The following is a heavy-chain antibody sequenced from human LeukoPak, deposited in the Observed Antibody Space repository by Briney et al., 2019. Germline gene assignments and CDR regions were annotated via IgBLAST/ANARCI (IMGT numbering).Heavy chain of an antibody. CDR1: GYGFTSYW. V-gene: IGHV5-51*01. Sequence: GESLKISCKGSGYGFTSYWIGWVRQMPGEGLEWMGIIYPGDSDTRYSPSFQGQVTISADKSISTAYLQWSSLKASDTAMYYCARRAQQDAFDIWGQGTMVTVSS. CDR2: IYPGDSDT. CDR3: ARRAQQDAFDI. J-gene: IGHJ3*02.